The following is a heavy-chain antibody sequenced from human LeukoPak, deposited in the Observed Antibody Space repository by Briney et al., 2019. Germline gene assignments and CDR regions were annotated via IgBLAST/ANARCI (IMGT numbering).Heavy chain of an antibody. Sequence: PGGSLRLSCAASGFIFSNYGMSWVRQAPGKGLEWVSSISFSSTHIYYADSIQGRFTISRDNAENSLYLQMNSLRAEDTAVYYCANRGQLLSFDYWGQGTLVTVSS. CDR1: GFIFSNYG. CDR3: ANRGQLLSFDY. D-gene: IGHD2-2*01. CDR2: ISFSSTHI. J-gene: IGHJ4*02. V-gene: IGHV3-21*06.